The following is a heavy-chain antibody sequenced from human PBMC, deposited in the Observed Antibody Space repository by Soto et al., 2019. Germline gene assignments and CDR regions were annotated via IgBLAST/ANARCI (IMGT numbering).Heavy chain of an antibody. CDR3: ERLPFEYSSSSKSSYYYYGMDV. Sequence: ESLKISCKGSGYSFTSYWIGWVRQMPGKGLEWMGIIYPGDSDTRYSPSFQGQVTISADKSISTAYLQWSSLKASDTAMYYCERLPFEYSSSSKSSYYYYGMDVWGQGTTVTVPS. CDR1: GYSFTSYW. V-gene: IGHV5-51*01. D-gene: IGHD6-6*01. CDR2: IYPGDSDT. J-gene: IGHJ6*02.